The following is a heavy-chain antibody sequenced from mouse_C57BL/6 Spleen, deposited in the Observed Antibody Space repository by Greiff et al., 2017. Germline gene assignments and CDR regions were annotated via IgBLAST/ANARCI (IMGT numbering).Heavy chain of an antibody. CDR1: GYTFTDYY. CDR2: INPYNGGT. V-gene: IGHV1-19*01. J-gene: IGHJ2*01. D-gene: IGHD1-1*01. CDR3: ASPLLRYSYYFDY. Sequence: EVQLQQSGPVLVKPGASVKMSCKASGYTFTDYYMNWVKQSHGKSLEWIGVINPYNGGTSYNQKFKGKATLTVDKSSSTAYMELNSLTSEDSAVYYCASPLLRYSYYFDYWGQGTTLTVSS.